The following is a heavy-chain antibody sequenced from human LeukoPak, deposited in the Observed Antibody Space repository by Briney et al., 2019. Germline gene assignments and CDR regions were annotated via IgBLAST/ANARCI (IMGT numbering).Heavy chain of an antibody. Sequence: SGGSLRLSCAASGFTFSSYGMHWVRQAPGKGLEWVAVIWYDGSNKYYADSVKGRFTISRDNSKNTLYLQMNSLRAEDTAVYYCARPLRDGYNHWYFDLWGRGTLVTVSS. D-gene: IGHD5-24*01. J-gene: IGHJ2*01. CDR2: IWYDGSNK. CDR1: GFTFSSYG. CDR3: ARPLRDGYNHWYFDL. V-gene: IGHV3-33*01.